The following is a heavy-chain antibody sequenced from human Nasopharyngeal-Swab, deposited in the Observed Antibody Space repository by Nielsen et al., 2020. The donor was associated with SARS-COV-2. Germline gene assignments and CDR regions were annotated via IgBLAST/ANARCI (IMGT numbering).Heavy chain of an antibody. J-gene: IGHJ6*02. Sequence: SGPTLVQPTATLTLTCTVSGFSLSNARMGVSWIRQPPGKALEWLAHIFSNDEKSYSTSLKSRLTISKDTSKSQVVLTMTNMDPVDTATYYCARGKWPRYCSGGSCYYYYYGMDVWCQGTTVTVSS. CDR1: GFSLSNARMG. D-gene: IGHD2-15*01. CDR2: IFSNDEK. CDR3: ARGKWPRYCSGGSCYYYYYGMDV. V-gene: IGHV2-26*01.